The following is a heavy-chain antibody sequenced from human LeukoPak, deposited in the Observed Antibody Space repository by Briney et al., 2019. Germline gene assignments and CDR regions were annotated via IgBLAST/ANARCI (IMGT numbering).Heavy chain of an antibody. CDR1: GYTFTSYG. D-gene: IGHD6-19*01. Sequence: ASVKVSCKASGYTFTSYGISWVRQAPGQGLEWMGWISAYNGNTNYAQKLQGRVTMTTDTSTSTAYMELSRLRSDDTAVYYCARTLIAVAAPDYWGQGTLVTVSS. CDR2: ISAYNGNT. J-gene: IGHJ4*02. CDR3: ARTLIAVAAPDY. V-gene: IGHV1-18*01.